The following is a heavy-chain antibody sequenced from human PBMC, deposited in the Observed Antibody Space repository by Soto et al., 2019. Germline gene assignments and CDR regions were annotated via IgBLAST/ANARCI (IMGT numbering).Heavy chain of an antibody. CDR1: GGSISSGGYY. CDR2: IYYSGST. CDR3: ARVPYYYDSSGYYSCYFDY. V-gene: IGHV4-31*03. J-gene: IGHJ4*02. Sequence: PSETLSLTCTVSGGSISSGGYYWSWIRQHPGKGLEWIGYIYYSGSTYYNPSLKSRVTISVDTPKNQFSLKLSSVTAADTAVYYCARVPYYYDSSGYYSCYFDYWGQGTLVTVSS. D-gene: IGHD3-22*01.